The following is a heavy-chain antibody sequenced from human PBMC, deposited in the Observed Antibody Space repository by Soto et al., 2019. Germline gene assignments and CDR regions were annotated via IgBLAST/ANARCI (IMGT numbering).Heavy chain of an antibody. CDR3: AGGTDGKKVAY. CDR2: FFYTGST. J-gene: IGHJ4*02. D-gene: IGHD5-12*01. V-gene: IGHV4-61*03. CDR1: GGSVTSEHYY. Sequence: QVQLQESGPGLVKSSETLSRTCTVSGGSVTSEHYYWNWIRQPPGKGLEWIGYFFYTGSTNYNPSLESRLTMSVDVSKNHFSLRLNSVTAADTAVYYCAGGTDGKKVAYWGQGALVTVSS.